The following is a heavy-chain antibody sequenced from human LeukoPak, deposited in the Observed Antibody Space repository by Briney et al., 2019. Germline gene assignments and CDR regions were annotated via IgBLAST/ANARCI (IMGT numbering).Heavy chain of an antibody. J-gene: IGHJ4*02. CDR1: GGSISSSSYY. D-gene: IGHD3-22*01. CDR2: IYYSGST. CDR3: ASRYYDSSGYYPTFDY. Sequence: SETLSLTCTVSGGSISSSSYYWGWIRQPPGKGLEWIGSIYYSGSTYYNPSLKSRVTISVDTSKNQFSLKLGSVTAADTAVYYCASRYYDSSGYYPTFDYWGQGTLVTVSS. V-gene: IGHV4-39*07.